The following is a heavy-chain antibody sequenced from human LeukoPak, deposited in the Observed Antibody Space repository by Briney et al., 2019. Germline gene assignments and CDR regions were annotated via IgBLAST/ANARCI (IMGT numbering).Heavy chain of an antibody. CDR1: GFTFSSYW. CDR3: ARDSRGYSYGPNTDY. Sequence: GGSLRLSCAASGFTFSSYWMTWVRQAPGKGLEWVASLKPDESEKYYVDSVKGRFTISRHNAQKSLFLQMTSLRAEDTGVYYCARDSRGYSYGPNTDYWGQGTLVTVSS. J-gene: IGHJ4*02. CDR2: LKPDESEK. D-gene: IGHD5-18*01. V-gene: IGHV3-7*01.